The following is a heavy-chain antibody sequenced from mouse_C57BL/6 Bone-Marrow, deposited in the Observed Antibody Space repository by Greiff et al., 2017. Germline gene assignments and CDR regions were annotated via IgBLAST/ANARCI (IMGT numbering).Heavy chain of an antibody. Sequence: EVKLMESGAELVRPGASAKLSCTASGFNIKDDYMHWVKQRPEQGLEWIGWIDPENGDTEYASKFQGKATITADTSSNTAYLQLSSLTSEDTAVYYCTRRYYGSSFYFDYWGQGTTLTVSS. J-gene: IGHJ2*01. CDR2: IDPENGDT. CDR3: TRRYYGSSFYFDY. D-gene: IGHD1-1*01. V-gene: IGHV14-4*01. CDR1: GFNIKDDY.